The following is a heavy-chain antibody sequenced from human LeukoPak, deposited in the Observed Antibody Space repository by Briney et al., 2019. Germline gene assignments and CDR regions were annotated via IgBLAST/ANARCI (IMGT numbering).Heavy chain of an antibody. CDR1: GFTFSSYA. V-gene: IGHV3-30*04. CDR3: ARALLSSSWTGNWFDP. Sequence: PGRSLRLSCAASGFTFSSYAMHWVRQAPGKGLEWVAVISYDGSNKYYADSVKGRFTISRDNSKNTLYLQMNSLRAEDTAVYYCARALLSSSWTGNWFDPWGQGTLVTVSS. D-gene: IGHD6-13*01. CDR2: ISYDGSNK. J-gene: IGHJ5*02.